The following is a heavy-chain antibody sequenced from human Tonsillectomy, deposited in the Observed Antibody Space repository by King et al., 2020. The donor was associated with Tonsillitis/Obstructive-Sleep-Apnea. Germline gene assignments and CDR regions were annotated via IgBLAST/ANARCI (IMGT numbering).Heavy chain of an antibody. CDR3: ARHGYCTGGACYRGGFDT. V-gene: IGHV4-39*01. D-gene: IGHD2-8*02. CDR2: MSYSGST. Sequence: QMQLQESGPGLLKPSETLSLTCTVSGGSVSSRSSYWGWIRQPPGKGLEWIGSMSYSGSTYYNPPLESRVTISVDTSKRQFSLNLRSVTAADTAVYYCARHGYCTGGACYRGGFDTWGQGTMVTVSS. J-gene: IGHJ3*02. CDR1: GGSVSSRSSY.